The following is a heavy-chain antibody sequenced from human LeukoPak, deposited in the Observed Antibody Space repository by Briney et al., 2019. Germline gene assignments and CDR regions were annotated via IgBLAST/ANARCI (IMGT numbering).Heavy chain of an antibody. CDR2: IYYSGST. V-gene: IGHV4-59*01. Sequence: PSETLSPTCTVSGGSISSYYWSWIRQPPGKGLEWIGYIYYSGSTNYNPSLKSRVTISVDTSKNQFSLKLSSVTAADTAVYYCARGEETYYYDSSGYYDYWGQGTLVTVSS. J-gene: IGHJ4*02. CDR1: GGSISSYY. D-gene: IGHD3-22*01. CDR3: ARGEETYYYDSSGYYDY.